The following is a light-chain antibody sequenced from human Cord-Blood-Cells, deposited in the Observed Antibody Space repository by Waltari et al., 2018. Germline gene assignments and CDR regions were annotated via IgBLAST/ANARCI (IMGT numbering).Light chain of an antibody. J-gene: IGLJ1*01. V-gene: IGLV2-23*02. CDR2: EVS. Sequence: QSALSQPAYASGSPGQSFTIPCTGNSGDVGSYNIGSWYQQHPGKAPKLMIYEVSKRPSGVSNRFSGSKSGNTASLTISGLQAEDEADYYCCSYAGSSTYVFGTGTKVTVL. CDR3: CSYAGSSTYV. CDR1: SGDVGSYNI.